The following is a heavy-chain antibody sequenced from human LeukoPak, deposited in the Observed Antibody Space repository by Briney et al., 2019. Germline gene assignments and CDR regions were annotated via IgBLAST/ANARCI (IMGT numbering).Heavy chain of an antibody. Sequence: NPSETLSLTCTVSGDSIYNSDYYWGWIRQPPGKGLEWIGSIFYGGSTYYNPSLESRVTVSIATSKSQFSLKLRSVTAADTAVYYCASLYCSSTSCYYYYYYYMDVWGKGTTVTVSS. CDR2: IFYGGST. D-gene: IGHD2-2*01. CDR3: ASLYCSSTSCYYYYYYYMDV. V-gene: IGHV4-39*01. CDR1: GDSIYNSDYY. J-gene: IGHJ6*03.